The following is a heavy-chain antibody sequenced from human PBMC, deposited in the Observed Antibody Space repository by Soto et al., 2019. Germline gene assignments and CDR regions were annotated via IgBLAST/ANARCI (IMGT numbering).Heavy chain of an antibody. CDR2: INPSGGST. CDR1: GYTFTSYY. V-gene: IGHV1-46*03. Sequence: ASVKVSCKASGYTFTSYYMHWVRQAPGQGLEWMGIINPSGGSTSYAQKFQGRVTMTRDTSTSTVYMELSSLRSEDTAVYYCARAYIAARPDDAFDIWGQGTMVTVSS. J-gene: IGHJ3*02. D-gene: IGHD6-6*01. CDR3: ARAYIAARPDDAFDI.